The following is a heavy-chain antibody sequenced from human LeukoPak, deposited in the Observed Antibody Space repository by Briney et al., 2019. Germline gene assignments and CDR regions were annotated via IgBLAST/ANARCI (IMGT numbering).Heavy chain of an antibody. CDR1: GFTFINYA. CDR3: AKGAREYCSGAICYPFDY. J-gene: IGHJ4*02. D-gene: IGHD2-2*01. V-gene: IGHV3-23*01. Sequence: PGASLRLSCAASGFTFINYAMNWVRQAPGRGLEWVSSVTGSGRDTYHADSVKGRFTISGDNSKNTLYLHMNSLRAEDTAIYYCAKGAREYCSGAICYPFDYWGQGTLVTVSS. CDR2: VTGSGRDT.